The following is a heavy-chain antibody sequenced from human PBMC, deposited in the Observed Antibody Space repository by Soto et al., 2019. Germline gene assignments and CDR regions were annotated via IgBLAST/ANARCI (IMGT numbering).Heavy chain of an antibody. Sequence: QVQLVQSGAEVKKPGSSVKVSCKASGGTFSSYAISWVRQAPGQGLEWMGGIIPIFGTANYAQKFQGRVTITADQSTSTAYLELRSLRCEDTAVYYCARAYCGGDFYLVEAFEIWGQGTMVTVSS. V-gene: IGHV1-69*12. D-gene: IGHD2-21*02. CDR3: ARAYCGGDFYLVEAFEI. J-gene: IGHJ3*02. CDR2: IIPIFGTA. CDR1: GGTFSSYA.